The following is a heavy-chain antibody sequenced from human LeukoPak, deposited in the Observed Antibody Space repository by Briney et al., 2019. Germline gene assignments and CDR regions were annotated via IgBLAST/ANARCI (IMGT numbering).Heavy chain of an antibody. CDR3: ARDTTDTAMAMGVGYNWFDP. CDR2: IIPIFGTA. D-gene: IGHD5-18*01. Sequence: VKVSCKASGGTFSSYAISWVRQAPGQGLEWMGGIIPIFGTANYAQKFQGRVTITADESTSTAYMELSSLRSEDTAVYYCARDTTDTAMAMGVGYNWFDPWGQGILVTVSS. CDR1: GGTFSSYA. J-gene: IGHJ5*02. V-gene: IGHV1-69*01.